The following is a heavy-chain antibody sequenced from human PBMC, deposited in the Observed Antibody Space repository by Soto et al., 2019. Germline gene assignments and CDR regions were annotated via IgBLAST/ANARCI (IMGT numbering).Heavy chain of an antibody. V-gene: IGHV4-30-4*01. Sequence: SETLSLTCTVSGGSISSIAYYWRWVRQAPGKGLEWIGYISYTGTTSYNPSLESRLRMSIDRSRNQFSLQVTSVTAADTAVYYCARATSYCGRATCYPFDFWGQGALVTVSS. CDR3: ARATSYCGRATCYPFDF. D-gene: IGHD2-2*01. CDR1: GGSISSIAYY. CDR2: ISYTGTT. J-gene: IGHJ4*02.